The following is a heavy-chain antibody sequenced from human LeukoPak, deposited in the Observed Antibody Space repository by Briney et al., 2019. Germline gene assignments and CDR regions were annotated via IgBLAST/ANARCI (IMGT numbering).Heavy chain of an antibody. D-gene: IGHD3-10*01. CDR1: GFTFSTYA. CDR3: AKGLSRDPLSDFDY. V-gene: IGHV3-23*01. Sequence: GGSLRLSCAAAGFTFSTYAMSWVRQAPGKGLEWVSGISGSGGSTYYADSVKGRFTISRDNSKNTLYLQMNTLRAEDTAVYYCAKGLSRDPLSDFDYWGQGTLVTVSS. CDR2: ISGSGGST. J-gene: IGHJ4*02.